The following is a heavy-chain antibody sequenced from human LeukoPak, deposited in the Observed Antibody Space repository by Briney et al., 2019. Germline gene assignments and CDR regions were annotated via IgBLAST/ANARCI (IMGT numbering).Heavy chain of an antibody. J-gene: IGHJ1*01. V-gene: IGHV1-2*02. Sequence: GASVKVSCKASGYTFTGYYMHWVRQAPGQGLEWMGWINPNSGGTNYAQKFQGRVTMTRDTSISTAYMELSRLRSDDTAVYYCARDSGCSSTSCLRYFQHWGQGTLVTVSS. CDR2: INPNSGGT. CDR1: GYTFTGYY. CDR3: ARDSGCSSTSCLRYFQH. D-gene: IGHD2-2*01.